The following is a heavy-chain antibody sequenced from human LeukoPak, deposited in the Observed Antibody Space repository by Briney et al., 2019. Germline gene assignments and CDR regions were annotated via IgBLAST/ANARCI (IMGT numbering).Heavy chain of an antibody. CDR3: AREDPQTTVPEGMDV. V-gene: IGHV4-59*01. D-gene: IGHD4-17*01. J-gene: IGHJ6*02. CDR1: GGSISYYY. Sequence: SETLSLTCTVSGGSISYYYWSWIRQSPGKGLEWIGYIYYSGTTNYNPSLKSRVTISVDTSKNQFSLQLRSVTAADTAVYYCAREDPQTTVPEGMDVSGQGTTVTVSS. CDR2: IYYSGTT.